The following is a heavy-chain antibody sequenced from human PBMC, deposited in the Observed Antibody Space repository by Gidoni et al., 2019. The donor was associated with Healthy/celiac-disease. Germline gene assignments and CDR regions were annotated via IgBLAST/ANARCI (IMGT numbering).Heavy chain of an antibody. V-gene: IGHV3-33*01. Sequence: QVQLVESGGVVVQPGRSLRLSCAASGFSFSIYGMHWVRQAPGKGLEWVAVIWYDGSNKYYADSVKGRFTISRDNSKNTLYLQMNSLRAEDTAVYYCARDRGVGGVWLFPQYYFDYWGQGTLVTVSS. CDR2: IWYDGSNK. CDR3: ARDRGVGGVWLFPQYYFDY. CDR1: GFSFSIYG. J-gene: IGHJ4*02. D-gene: IGHD3-22*01.